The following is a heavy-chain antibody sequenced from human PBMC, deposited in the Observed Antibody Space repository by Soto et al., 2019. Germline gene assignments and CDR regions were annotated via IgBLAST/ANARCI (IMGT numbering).Heavy chain of an antibody. J-gene: IGHJ2*01. CDR1: GYTFTSDA. D-gene: IGHD2-21*01. CDR2: INAGNGNT. V-gene: IGHV1-3*01. Sequence: QVQLVQSGAEVKKPGASVKVSCKASGYTFTSDAMHGVRQAPGQRLEWMGWINAGNGNTKYSQKFQGRVTITRDTSASTAYMELSSLRSEDTAVYYCARVSGYSIGDLWGRGTLVTVSS. CDR3: ARVSGYSIGDL.